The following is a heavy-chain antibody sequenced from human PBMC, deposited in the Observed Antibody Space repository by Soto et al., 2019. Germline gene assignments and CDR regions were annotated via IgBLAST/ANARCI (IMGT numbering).Heavy chain of an antibody. D-gene: IGHD3-9*01. CDR3: ARRYYDILTGYLPFDY. V-gene: IGHV3-7*03. CDR2: IKQDGSEK. J-gene: IGHJ4*02. CDR1: GFTFSSYW. Sequence: EVQLVESGGGLVQPGGSLRLSCAASGFTFSSYWMSWVRQAPGKGLEWVANIKQDGSEKYYVDSVKGRFTISRDNAKNSLYLQMNSLRAEDTAVYYCARRYYDILTGYLPFDYWGQGTLVTVSS.